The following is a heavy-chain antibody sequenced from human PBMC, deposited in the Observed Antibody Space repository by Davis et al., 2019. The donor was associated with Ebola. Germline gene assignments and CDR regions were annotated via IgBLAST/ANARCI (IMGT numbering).Heavy chain of an antibody. Sequence: PSETLSLTCVVSGGSINNYYWNWIRQPPGKRLEWIGRIYARGSINYNPSLQSRVTMSIDTPKNEFSLTLRSVTAADTAVYYCAKWGSVAGDYYDGMDVWGPGTTVIVSS. CDR2: IYARGSI. D-gene: IGHD6-19*01. V-gene: IGHV4-4*07. J-gene: IGHJ6*02. CDR1: GGSINNYY. CDR3: AKWGSVAGDYYDGMDV.